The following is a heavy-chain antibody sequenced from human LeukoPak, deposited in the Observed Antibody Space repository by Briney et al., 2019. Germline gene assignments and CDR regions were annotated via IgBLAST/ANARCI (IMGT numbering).Heavy chain of an antibody. CDR3: AKQPFIVVVTALCFDY. D-gene: IGHD2-21*02. Sequence: GGSLRLSCAASGFTFSSYAMSWVRQAPGKGLEWVSAISGSGGSTYYADSVKGRFIISRDNSKNTLYLQMNSLRAEDTAVYYCAKQPFIVVVTALCFDYWGQGTLVTVSS. V-gene: IGHV3-23*01. CDR1: GFTFSSYA. J-gene: IGHJ4*02. CDR2: ISGSGGST.